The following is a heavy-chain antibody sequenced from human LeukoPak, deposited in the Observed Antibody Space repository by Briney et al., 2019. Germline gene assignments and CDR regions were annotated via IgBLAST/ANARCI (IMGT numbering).Heavy chain of an antibody. V-gene: IGHV1-8*01. CDR2: MNPNSGNT. CDR1: GYTFTSYD. Sequence: ASVKVPCKASGYTFTSYDINWVRQATGQGLVWMGWMNPNSGNTGYAQKFQGRVTMTRNTSISTAYMELSSPRSEDTAVYYCARGRTRPQLWLLAYWGQGTLVTVSS. J-gene: IGHJ4*02. CDR3: ARGRTRPQLWLLAY. D-gene: IGHD5-18*01.